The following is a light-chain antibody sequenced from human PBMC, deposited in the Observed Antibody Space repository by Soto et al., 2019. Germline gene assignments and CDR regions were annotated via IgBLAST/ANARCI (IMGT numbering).Light chain of an antibody. Sequence: QSALTQPPSASGSPGQSVTISCTGTSSDVGGYDYVSWYQQHPGKAPELIIYEVNKRPSGVPDRFSGSKSGNTASLTVSGLQAEDEADYYCNSYSGSNNFVVFGTGTKVTVL. CDR2: EVN. J-gene: IGLJ1*01. V-gene: IGLV2-8*01. CDR3: NSYSGSNNFVV. CDR1: SSDVGGYDY.